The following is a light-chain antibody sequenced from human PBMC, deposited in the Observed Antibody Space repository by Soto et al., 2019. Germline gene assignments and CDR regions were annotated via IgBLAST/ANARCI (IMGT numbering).Light chain of an antibody. V-gene: IGLV2-11*01. CDR2: DIT. CDR1: SSDVGGYNY. J-gene: IGLJ3*02. Sequence: QSALTQPSSVSGSPGQSVTISCTGTSSDVGGYNYVSWYQQHPGIAPQLIIYDITKRPSVVPDRFSGSKSGNTASLTISGLQAEDEADYYCCSYAGRYSWVFGGGTKLTVL. CDR3: CSYAGRYSWV.